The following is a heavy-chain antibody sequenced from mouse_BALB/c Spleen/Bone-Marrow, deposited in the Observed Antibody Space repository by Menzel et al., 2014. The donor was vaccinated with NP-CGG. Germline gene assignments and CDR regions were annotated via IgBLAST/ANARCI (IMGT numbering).Heavy chain of an antibody. CDR3: ARYGNYFDY. V-gene: IGHV3-5*02. CDR1: GISITTGNYR. D-gene: IGHD2-1*01. J-gene: IGHJ2*01. CDR2: IYYSGTI. Sequence: EVKVVESGPGLVKPSQTVSLTCTVTGISITTGNYRWSWIRQFPGNKLEWIGYIYYSGTITYNPSLTSRTTITRDTSXNQFFLEINSLTAEDTAPYYCARYGNYFDYWGQGTPLTVSS.